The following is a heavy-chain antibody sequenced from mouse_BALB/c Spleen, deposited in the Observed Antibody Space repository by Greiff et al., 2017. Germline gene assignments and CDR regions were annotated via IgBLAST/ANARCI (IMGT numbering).Heavy chain of an antibody. CDR1: GFSLTSYG. Sequence: VQLVESGPGLVAPSQSLSITCTVSGFSLTSYGVHWVRQPPGKGLEWLGVIWAGGSTNYNSALMSRLSISKDNSKSQVFLKMNSLQTDDTAMYYCARDRGGQLELAWFAYWGQGTLVTVSA. V-gene: IGHV2-9*02. CDR3: ARDRGGQLELAWFAY. D-gene: IGHD3-2*01. CDR2: IWAGGST. J-gene: IGHJ3*01.